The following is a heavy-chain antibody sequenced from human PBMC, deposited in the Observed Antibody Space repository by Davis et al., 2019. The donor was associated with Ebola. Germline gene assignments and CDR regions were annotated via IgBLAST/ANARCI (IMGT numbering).Heavy chain of an antibody. CDR3: TRLSRDYVDWFDP. J-gene: IGHJ5*02. CDR1: GFTFSGSA. CDR2: IRSKANSYAT. Sequence: GESLKISCAASGFTFSGSAMHWVRQASGKGLEWVGRIRSKANSYATAYAASVKGRFTISRDDSKNTAYPQMNSLKTEDTAVYYCTRLSRDYVDWFDPWGQGTLVTVSS. D-gene: IGHD4-17*01. V-gene: IGHV3-73*01.